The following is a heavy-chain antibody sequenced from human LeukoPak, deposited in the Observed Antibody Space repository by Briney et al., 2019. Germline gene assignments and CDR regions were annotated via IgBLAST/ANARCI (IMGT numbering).Heavy chain of an antibody. D-gene: IGHD4-17*01. CDR3: ARETEWYGDYYYYYGMDV. CDR2: IYYSGST. J-gene: IGHJ6*02. CDR1: GGSISSGGYY. V-gene: IGHV4-31*03. Sequence: SETLSLTCTVSGGSISSGGYYWSWIRQHPGKGLEWIGYIYYSGSTYYNPSLKSRVTISVDTSKNQFSLKLSSVTAADTAVYYCARETEWYGDYYYYYGMDVWAKGPRSPSP.